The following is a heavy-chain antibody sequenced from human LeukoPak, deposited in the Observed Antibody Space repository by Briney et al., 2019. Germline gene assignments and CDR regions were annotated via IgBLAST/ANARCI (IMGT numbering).Heavy chain of an antibody. V-gene: IGHV4-34*01. J-gene: IGHJ1*01. CDR1: GGSLSASY. Sequence: PSETLSLTCAVYGGSLSASYWTWIRQPPGEGLEWIGEINHGGSTNYNPSLKSRVTISIDTSKNQFSLKLSSVTAADTAFYYCARYLDYGGNSRVFQHWGQGTLVTVSS. CDR2: INHGGST. CDR3: ARYLDYGGNSRVFQH. D-gene: IGHD4-23*01.